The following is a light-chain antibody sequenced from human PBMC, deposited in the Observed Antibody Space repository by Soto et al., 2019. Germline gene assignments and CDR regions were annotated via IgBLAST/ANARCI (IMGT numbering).Light chain of an antibody. CDR2: DAS. Sequence: VLTQSPATLSLSPGERATLSCGASQTINSNYLAWYQQKPGLAPRLLIYDASSRATGIPDRFSGSGSGADFTLTISRLEPEDFAVYFCHQYGTSPLTFGGGTKVEIK. J-gene: IGKJ4*01. V-gene: IGKV3D-20*01. CDR3: HQYGTSPLT. CDR1: QTINSNY.